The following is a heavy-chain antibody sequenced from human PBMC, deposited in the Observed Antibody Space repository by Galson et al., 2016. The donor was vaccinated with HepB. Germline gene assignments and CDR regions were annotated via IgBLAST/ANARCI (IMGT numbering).Heavy chain of an antibody. CDR3: APLGHCTGGTCYKVY. D-gene: IGHD2-15*01. CDR2: IYHSGTT. Sequence: LSLTCTVSXGSINSXXWWSXXRQTPGKGXXWIGEIYHSGTTNYNPSLKSRATISLDKSKNQFSLKLTSVTAAXTAVXYCAPLGHCTGGTCYKVYWGHGTXVTXXS. CDR1: XGSINSXXW. V-gene: IGHV4-4*02. J-gene: IGHJ4*01.